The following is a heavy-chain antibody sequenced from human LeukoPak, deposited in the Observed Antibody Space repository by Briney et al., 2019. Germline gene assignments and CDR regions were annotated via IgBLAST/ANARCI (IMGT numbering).Heavy chain of an antibody. Sequence: GSSVKVSCKASGGTFSSYAISWVRQAPGQGLEWMGWISGYNGNTNYAQKVQGRITMTTDTSTSTAFLELRSLRSEDTAVYYCAREGRVVAATTNWFDPWGQGTLVTVSS. CDR2: ISGYNGNT. D-gene: IGHD2-15*01. CDR3: AREGRVVAATTNWFDP. CDR1: GGTFSSYA. V-gene: IGHV1-18*01. J-gene: IGHJ5*02.